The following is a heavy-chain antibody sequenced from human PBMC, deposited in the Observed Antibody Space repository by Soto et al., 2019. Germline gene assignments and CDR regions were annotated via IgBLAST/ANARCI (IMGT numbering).Heavy chain of an antibody. CDR3: ARGGGYYGY. V-gene: IGHV4-59*01. J-gene: IGHJ4*02. Sequence: QVQLQESGPGLVKPSETLSLTCSVSGDSISSSYWSWIRQPPGKGLEWIGYIYYSGSTNYNPSLKRRVTISVDTSKNQFSLKLTSVTAADTAVYYCARGGGYYGYWGQGTLVTVSS. CDR2: IYYSGST. CDR1: GDSISSSY. D-gene: IGHD1-26*01.